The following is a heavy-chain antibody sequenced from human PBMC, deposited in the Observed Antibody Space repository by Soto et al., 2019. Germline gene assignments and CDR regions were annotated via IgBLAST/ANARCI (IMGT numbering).Heavy chain of an antibody. CDR3: ASRKEYCSSTRCSRWFDP. V-gene: IGHV1-69*01. Sequence: QVQLVQSGAEVKKPGSSVKVSCKASGGTFSSYAISWVRQAPGQGLEWMGGIIPIFGTANYAQKFQGRVTITADESTSTAYMELSSLRSEDTDVYYCASRKEYCSSTRCSRWFDPWGQGTLVTVSS. CDR1: GGTFSSYA. CDR2: IIPIFGTA. D-gene: IGHD2-2*01. J-gene: IGHJ5*02.